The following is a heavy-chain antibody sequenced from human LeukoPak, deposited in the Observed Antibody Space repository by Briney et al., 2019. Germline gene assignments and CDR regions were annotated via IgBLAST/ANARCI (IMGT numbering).Heavy chain of an antibody. CDR3: ARGGEMATISN. D-gene: IGHD5-24*01. V-gene: IGHV1-69*01. J-gene: IGHJ3*01. CDR1: GGTFSGYA. Sequence: ASVKVSCKASGGTFSGYAISWVRQAPGQGLEWMGGIIPIFGTANYAQKFQGRVTITADESTSTAYMELSSLRSEDTAVYYCARGGEMATISNWGQGTMVTVSS. CDR2: IIPIFGTA.